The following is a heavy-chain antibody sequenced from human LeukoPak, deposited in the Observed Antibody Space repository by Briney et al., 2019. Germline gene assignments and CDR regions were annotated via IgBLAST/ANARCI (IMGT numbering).Heavy chain of an antibody. J-gene: IGHJ4*02. CDR2: IRSKAYGGTT. D-gene: IGHD5-24*01. V-gene: IGHV3-49*04. Sequence: GGSLRLSCAASGFTFSNAWMSWVRQAPGKGLEWVGFIRSKAYGGTTEYAASVKGRFTISRDDSKSIAYLQMNSLKTEDTAVYYCTGGWLQFTFDYWGQGTLVTVSS. CDR1: GFTFSNAW. CDR3: TGGWLQFTFDY.